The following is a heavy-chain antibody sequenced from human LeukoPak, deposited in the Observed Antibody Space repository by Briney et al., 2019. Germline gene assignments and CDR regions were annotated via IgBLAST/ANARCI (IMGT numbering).Heavy chain of an antibody. V-gene: IGHV4-59*01. D-gene: IGHD3-10*01. CDR1: GGSISSYY. CDR2: IYYSGST. CDR3: ARDRGSGSYYGYYYGMDV. Sequence: SETLSLTCTVSGGSISSYYWSWIRQPPGKGLEWIGYIYYSGSTNYNPSLKSRVTISVDTSKNQLSLKLSSVTAADTAVYYCARDRGSGSYYGYYYGMDVWGQGTTVTVSS. J-gene: IGHJ6*02.